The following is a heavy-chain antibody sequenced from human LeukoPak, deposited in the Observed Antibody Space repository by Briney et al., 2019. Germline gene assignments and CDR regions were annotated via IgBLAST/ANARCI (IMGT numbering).Heavy chain of an antibody. D-gene: IGHD6-13*01. CDR2: INPNNGGT. Sequence: ASVKVSCKASGYTFTGYYMHWVRQAPGQGLEWMGWINPNNGGTNYAQKFQGRVTMTRDTSISTAYMELSRLRSDDTAVHYCAREGPTGIAAPGTRVNWFDPWGQGTLVTVSS. CDR1: GYTFTGYY. CDR3: AREGPTGIAAPGTRVNWFDP. J-gene: IGHJ5*02. V-gene: IGHV1-2*02.